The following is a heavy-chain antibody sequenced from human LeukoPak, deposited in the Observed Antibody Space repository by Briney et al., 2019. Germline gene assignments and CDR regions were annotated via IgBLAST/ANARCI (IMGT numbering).Heavy chain of an antibody. CDR3: ATDQSNSNSLIYYYYAMDV. J-gene: IGHJ6*02. Sequence: GASVTVSCTASGYTFTSYAMHWVRQAPGQRLEWMGWINAGNGNTKYPQKFQGRVTITRDTSASTAYMEPSSLRSEDTAVYYCATDQSNSNSLIYYYYAMDVWGQGTTVTVSS. V-gene: IGHV1-3*01. CDR1: GYTFTSYA. CDR2: INAGNGNT. D-gene: IGHD1-7*01.